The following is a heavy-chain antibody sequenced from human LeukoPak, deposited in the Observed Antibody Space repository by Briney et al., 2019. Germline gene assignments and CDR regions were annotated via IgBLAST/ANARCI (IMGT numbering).Heavy chain of an antibody. CDR2: INHSGST. CDR1: GGSFSGYY. Sequence: SETLSLTCAVYGGSFSGYYWSWIRQPPGKGLEWIGEINHSGSTNYNPSLKSRVTISVDKSKNQFSLKLSSVTAADTAVYYCARLYSSGWNKAYFDYWGQGTLVTVSS. D-gene: IGHD6-19*01. V-gene: IGHV4-34*01. J-gene: IGHJ4*02. CDR3: ARLYSSGWNKAYFDY.